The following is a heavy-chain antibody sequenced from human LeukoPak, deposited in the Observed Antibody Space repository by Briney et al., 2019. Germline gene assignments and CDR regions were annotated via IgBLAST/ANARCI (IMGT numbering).Heavy chain of an antibody. D-gene: IGHD3-22*01. CDR2: ISWNSGSI. V-gene: IGHV3-9*01. Sequence: SLRLSCAASGLTFGDYVMHWVRQAPGKGLEWVSGISWNSGSIGYADSVKGRFTISIDNAKNSLSLQMDSLRAEDTALYYCAKEGYDGSGYYYFDYWGQGTRVTVSS. J-gene: IGHJ4*02. CDR1: GLTFGDYV. CDR3: AKEGYDGSGYYYFDY.